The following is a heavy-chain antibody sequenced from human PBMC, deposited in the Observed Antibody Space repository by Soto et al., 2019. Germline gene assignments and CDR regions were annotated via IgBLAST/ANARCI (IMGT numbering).Heavy chain of an antibody. V-gene: IGHV3-7*01. CDR3: ERGGRLWFGELEYYYYMDV. J-gene: IGHJ6*03. D-gene: IGHD3-10*01. CDR2: IKQDGSEK. Sequence: GGSLRLSCAASGFTFSSYWMSWVRQAPGKGLEWVANIKQDGSEKYYVDSLKGQFTSSRDNAKNSLYLQMNGLRAEDTAVYYCERGGRLWFGELEYYYYMDVWGKGTTVTVSS. CDR1: GFTFSSYW.